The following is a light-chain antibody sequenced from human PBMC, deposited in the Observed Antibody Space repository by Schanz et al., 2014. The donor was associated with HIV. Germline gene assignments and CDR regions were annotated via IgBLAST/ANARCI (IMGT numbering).Light chain of an antibody. CDR1: QTVSSSS. V-gene: IGKV3-20*01. CDR3: QQYGSSPPWT. CDR2: GAS. Sequence: EIVLTQSPGTLSLYPGERATLSCRASQTVSSSSLAWYQQKPGQAPRLLIYGASSRATGIPDRFSGSGSGTDFTLTISRLEPEDFAVYYCQQYGSSPPWTFGQGTRVEIK. J-gene: IGKJ1*01.